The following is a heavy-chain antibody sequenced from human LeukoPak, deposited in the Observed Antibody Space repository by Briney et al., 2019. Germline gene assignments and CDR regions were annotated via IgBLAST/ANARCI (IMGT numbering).Heavy chain of an antibody. V-gene: IGHV3-23*01. Sequence: GGSLRLSCAASGFTFSTYAMSWVRQAPGKGLEWVSTISGLGGGTYYADSVKGRFTISRVNSKNTLYLQMNSLRAEDTAIYYCAKNAEWELPEYYFDYWGQGTLVTVPS. D-gene: IGHD1-26*01. CDR3: AKNAEWELPEYYFDY. CDR1: GFTFSTYA. CDR2: ISGLGGGT. J-gene: IGHJ4*02.